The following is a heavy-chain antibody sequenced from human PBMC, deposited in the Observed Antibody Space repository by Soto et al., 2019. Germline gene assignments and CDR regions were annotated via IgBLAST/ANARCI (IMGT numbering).Heavy chain of an antibody. V-gene: IGHV3-72*01. CDR1: GFTFRDHY. D-gene: IGHD1-26*01. CDR3: ARGWALGELLPGAFDY. CDR2: IRNKANNYAT. J-gene: IGHJ4*02. Sequence: EVQLLQSGGGLEQPGGSLRLSCAASGFTFRDHYMDWVRQAPGKGLEWVGRIRNKANNYATEYAASVKDRFTISRDDSKNSLYLQMNSLKTEDTAVYYCARGWALGELLPGAFDYWGQGILVTVSS.